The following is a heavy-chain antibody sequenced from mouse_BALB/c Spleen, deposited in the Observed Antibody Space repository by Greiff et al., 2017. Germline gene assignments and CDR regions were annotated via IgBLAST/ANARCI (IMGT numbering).Heavy chain of an antibody. CDR2: IRSKSNNYAT. J-gene: IGHJ3*01. V-gene: IGHV10-1*02. CDR3: VRQGYRYDEFAY. Sequence: GGGLVQPKGSLKLSCAASGFTFNTYAMNWVRQAPGKGLEWVARIRSKSNNYATYYADSVKDRFTISRDDSQSMLYLQMNNLKTEDTAMYYCVRQGYRYDEFAYWGQGTLVTVSA. D-gene: IGHD2-14*01. CDR1: GFTFNTYA.